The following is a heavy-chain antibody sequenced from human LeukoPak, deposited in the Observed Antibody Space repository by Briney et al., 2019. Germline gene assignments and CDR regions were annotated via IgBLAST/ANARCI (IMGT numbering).Heavy chain of an antibody. CDR3: TRHRGVRPGRFDN. V-gene: IGHV3-21*03. CDR1: GFTFSSYS. CDR2: ISSSSSYI. Sequence: GGSLRLSCAASGFTFSSYSMNWVRQAPGKGLEWVSSISSSSSYIYYADPVKGRFTISRDNAKNSLYLQMNSLKTEDTAVYFCTRHRGVRPGRFDNWGQGTLVTVSP. D-gene: IGHD3-10*01. J-gene: IGHJ4*02.